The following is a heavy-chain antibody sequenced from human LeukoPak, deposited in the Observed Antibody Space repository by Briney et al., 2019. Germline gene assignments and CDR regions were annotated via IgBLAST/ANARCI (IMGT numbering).Heavy chain of an antibody. Sequence: GGSLRLSCAASGFTLSSYAMSWVRQAPGKGLEWVTTISGSGGSTYYADSVKGRFSISRDNSKNTLYLQMNSLRAEDAAIYYCAKDLEAGSSWYGRVFDCWGQGTLVTVSS. CDR1: GFTLSSYA. D-gene: IGHD6-13*01. CDR2: ISGSGGST. J-gene: IGHJ4*02. V-gene: IGHV3-23*01. CDR3: AKDLEAGSSWYGRVFDC.